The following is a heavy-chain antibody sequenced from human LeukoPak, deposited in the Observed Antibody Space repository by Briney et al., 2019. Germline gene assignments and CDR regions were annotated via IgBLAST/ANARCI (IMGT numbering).Heavy chain of an antibody. Sequence: GGSLRLSCAASGITLSGYSMNWVRQAPGKGLEWGSSISGSGESIYYADSVKGRFTISRDNARNSLYLQMDSLRAEDTAVYYCARATPPAISFFDYWGQGTLATVSS. CDR3: ARATPPAISFFDY. CDR1: GITLSGYS. D-gene: IGHD3-9*01. V-gene: IGHV3-21*01. J-gene: IGHJ4*02. CDR2: ISGSGESI.